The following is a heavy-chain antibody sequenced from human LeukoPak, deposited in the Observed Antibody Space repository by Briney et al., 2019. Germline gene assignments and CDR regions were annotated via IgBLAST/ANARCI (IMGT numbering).Heavy chain of an antibody. CDR1: GFIFSNYG. D-gene: IGHD2-21*02. J-gene: IGHJ1*01. CDR3: AKDGGDSTFQYFQH. Sequence: GGSLRLSCAASGFIFSNYGMHWVRQAPGKGLEWVAVIYYDGSGQFYADSVRGRFTISRDNSKNSLYLQMNSLRAEDTALYYCAKDGGDSTFQYFQHWGQGTLVTVSS. V-gene: IGHV3-33*03. CDR2: IYYDGSGQ.